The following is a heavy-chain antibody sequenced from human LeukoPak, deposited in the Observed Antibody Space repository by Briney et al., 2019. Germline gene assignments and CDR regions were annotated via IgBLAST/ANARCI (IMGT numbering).Heavy chain of an antibody. CDR2: IYTSGST. V-gene: IGHV4-61*02. CDR3: AKEASRGNGSGSYRLFDY. D-gene: IGHD3-10*01. Sequence: SQTLSLTCTVSGGSISSGSYYWSWIRQPAGKGLEWIGRIYTSGSTNYNPSLKSRVTISVDTSKNQFSLKLSSVTAADTAVYYCAKEASRGNGSGSYRLFDYWGQGTLVTVSS. J-gene: IGHJ4*02. CDR1: GGSISSGSYY.